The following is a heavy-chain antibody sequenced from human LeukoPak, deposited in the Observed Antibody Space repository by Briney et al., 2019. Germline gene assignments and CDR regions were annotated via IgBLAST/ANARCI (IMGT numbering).Heavy chain of an antibody. CDR3: VRNLIPSRDYEK. D-gene: IGHD4/OR15-4a*01. Sequence: GGSLRLSCAASGFTFSSYWLHWVRQTPGKGLVWVSRINDDGSNTVYADSVKGRFTISRDNAKNTFFLQMDSLRAEDTAVYYCVRNLIPSRDYEKWGQGTPVTVSS. J-gene: IGHJ4*02. CDR1: GFTFSSYW. CDR2: INDDGSNT. V-gene: IGHV3-74*01.